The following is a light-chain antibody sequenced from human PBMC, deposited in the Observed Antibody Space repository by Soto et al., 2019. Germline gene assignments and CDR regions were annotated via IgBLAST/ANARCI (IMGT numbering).Light chain of an antibody. V-gene: IGLV2-14*01. CDR3: SSYTSSNTLV. J-gene: IGLJ1*01. Sequence: QSALTQPASVSGSPGQSITISCTGGSSAIGGYNYVSWFQQHPGKAPKLMIYEVTNRPSGVSNRLSGSKSGSTASLTISGLQAEDEADYYCSSYTSSNTLVFGTGTKLNVL. CDR2: EVT. CDR1: SSAIGGYNY.